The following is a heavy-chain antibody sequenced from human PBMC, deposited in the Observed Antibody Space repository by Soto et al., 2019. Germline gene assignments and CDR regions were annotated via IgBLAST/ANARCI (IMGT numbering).Heavy chain of an antibody. CDR2: ISNSGST. V-gene: IGHV4-30-4*01. Sequence: SETLSLTCTVSGGSVTSDEDYWTWIRQSPGKGLEWIGYISNSGSTGYNPSLKTRLSMSVDRSKNQFTLRLTSVTAADTAVYFCATESGSTYGYFDHWGQGTQVTV. J-gene: IGHJ4*02. CDR3: ATESGSTYGYFDH. D-gene: IGHD5-18*01. CDR1: GGSVTSDEDY.